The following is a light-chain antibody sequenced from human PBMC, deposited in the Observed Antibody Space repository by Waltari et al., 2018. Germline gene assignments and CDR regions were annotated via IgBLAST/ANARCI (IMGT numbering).Light chain of an antibody. CDR1: SSYVGSYNL. Sequence: QSALTQTATVSGSPGQSITISCTATSSYVGSYNLVSWYQQHPGKAPTPIIYDVNKRPSGVSNRFSGSKSGNTASLTISGLQAADEADYYCCSYAGSAISVFGGGTRLTVL. J-gene: IGLJ3*02. CDR2: DVN. V-gene: IGLV2-23*02. CDR3: CSYAGSAISV.